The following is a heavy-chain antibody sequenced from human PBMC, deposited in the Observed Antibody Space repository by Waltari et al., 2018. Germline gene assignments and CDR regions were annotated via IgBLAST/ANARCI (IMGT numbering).Heavy chain of an antibody. D-gene: IGHD3-10*01. V-gene: IGHV4-30-2*01. CDR3: ARVAPEEFDAFDI. CDR2: IYHSGRN. CDR1: GGSISSGGYS. Sequence: QLQLQESGSGLVKPSQTLSLTCAVSGGSISSGGYSWSWIRQPPGKGLEWIGYIYHSGRNYYHPSVKSRVTSSVDGSKNPCALKLSSVTAAGTAVYYCARVAPEEFDAFDIWGQGTMVTVSS. J-gene: IGHJ3*02.